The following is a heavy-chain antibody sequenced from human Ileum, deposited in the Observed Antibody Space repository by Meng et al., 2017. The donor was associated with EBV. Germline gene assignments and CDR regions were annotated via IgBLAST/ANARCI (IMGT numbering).Heavy chain of an antibody. Sequence: VRLPGSGPRLWKPSGTLSLPCSFSGGSVSSGGNYWGWIRQPPGKGLEWIGYIYNSGSTNYNPSLKSRVTISVDTSKNQFSLKLSSVTAADTAVYYCARDGYSSGSDWGQGTLVTVSS. D-gene: IGHD6-19*01. V-gene: IGHV4-61*08. CDR2: IYNSGST. CDR1: GGSVSSGGNY. J-gene: IGHJ4*02. CDR3: ARDGYSSGSD.